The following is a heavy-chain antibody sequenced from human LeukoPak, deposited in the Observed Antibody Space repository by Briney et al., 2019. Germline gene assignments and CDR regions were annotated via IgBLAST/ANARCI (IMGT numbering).Heavy chain of an antibody. Sequence: GGSLRLSCAASGFTFSNAWMSWVRQASGKGLEWVGRIKSKTDGGTTDYAAPVKGRFTISRDDSKNTLYLQMNSLKTEDTAVYYCTTSRHYDFWSGYLGQYGMDVWGQGTTVTVSS. CDR2: IKSKTDGGTT. D-gene: IGHD3-3*01. CDR3: TTSRHYDFWSGYLGQYGMDV. J-gene: IGHJ6*02. CDR1: GFTFSNAW. V-gene: IGHV3-15*01.